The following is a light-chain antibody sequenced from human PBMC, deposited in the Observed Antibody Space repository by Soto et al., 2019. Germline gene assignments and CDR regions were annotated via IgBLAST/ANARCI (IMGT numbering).Light chain of an antibody. J-gene: IGKJ1*01. CDR3: QQYCSSAWT. CDR1: QSVSSSY. V-gene: IGKV3-20*01. Sequence: EIVLTQSPGTLSLTPGERATLSCRASQSVSSSYLAWYQQKPGQAPRLLIYGASSRATGIPDRFSGSASGTDFTLTISRLEPEDFAVYYCQQYCSSAWTFGQGTKVEIK. CDR2: GAS.